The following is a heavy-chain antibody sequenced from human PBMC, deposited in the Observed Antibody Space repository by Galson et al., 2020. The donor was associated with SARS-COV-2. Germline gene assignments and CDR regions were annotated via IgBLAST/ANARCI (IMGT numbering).Heavy chain of an antibody. CDR2: IYSGGST. CDR3: ATGVVDYYGSGSSQFDY. V-gene: IGHV3-53*01. D-gene: IGHD3-10*01. Sequence: GGSLRLSCAASGFTVSSNYMSWVRQAPGKGLEWVSVIYSGGSTYYADSVKGRFTISRDNSKNTLYLQMNSLRAEDTAVYYCATGVVDYYGSGSSQFDYWGQGTLVTVSS. CDR1: GFTVSSNY. J-gene: IGHJ4*02.